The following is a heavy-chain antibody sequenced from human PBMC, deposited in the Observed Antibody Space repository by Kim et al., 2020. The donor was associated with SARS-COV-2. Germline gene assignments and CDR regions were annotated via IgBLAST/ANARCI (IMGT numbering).Heavy chain of an antibody. D-gene: IGHD6-6*01. CDR1: GYSFTSYW. V-gene: IGHV5-51*01. CDR2: IYPGDSDT. J-gene: IGHJ6*02. Sequence: GESLKISCKGSGYSFTSYWIVWVRQMPGKGLEWMGIIYPGDSDTRYSPSFQGQVTIAADKFISTAYLQWSSLKASDTAMYYCARRRSRAARSRDYYCGMDVWGQGTAVTVSS. CDR3: ARRRSRAARSRDYYCGMDV.